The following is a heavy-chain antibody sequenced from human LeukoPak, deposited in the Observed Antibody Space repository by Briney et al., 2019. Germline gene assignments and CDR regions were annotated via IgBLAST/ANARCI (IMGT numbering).Heavy chain of an antibody. CDR1: GGSFSGYY. CDR2: INHSGST. CDR3: ARVPVAVGYCSGGSCRDAFDI. Sequence: SETLSLTCAVYGGSFSGYYWSWIRQPPGKGLEWIGEINHSGSTYYNPSLKSRVTISVDRSKNQFSLKLSSVTAADTAVYYCARVPVAVGYCSGGSCRDAFDIWGQGTMVTVSS. J-gene: IGHJ3*02. V-gene: IGHV4-34*01. D-gene: IGHD2-15*01.